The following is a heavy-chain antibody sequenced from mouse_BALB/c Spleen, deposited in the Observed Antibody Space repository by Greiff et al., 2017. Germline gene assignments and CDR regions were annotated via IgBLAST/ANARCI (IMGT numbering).Heavy chain of an antibody. J-gene: IGHJ4*01. CDR2: IYPGNSDT. V-gene: IGHV1-5*01. Sequence: VQLKQSGTVLARPGASVKMSCKASGYSFTSYWMHWVKQRPGQGLEWIGAIYPGNSDTSYNQKFKGKAKLTAVTSASTAYMELSSLTNEDSAVYYCTSYGNSYYYAMDYWGQGTSVTVSS. CDR1: GYSFTSYW. CDR3: TSYGNSYYYAMDY. D-gene: IGHD2-1*01.